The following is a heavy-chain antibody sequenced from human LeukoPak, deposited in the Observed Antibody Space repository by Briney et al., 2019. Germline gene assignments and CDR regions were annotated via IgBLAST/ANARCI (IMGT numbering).Heavy chain of an antibody. V-gene: IGHV3-23*01. CDR2: ISNSGDAT. J-gene: IGHJ4*02. CDR3: AKAPPYKKYFDY. Sequence: GGSLRLSCTASGFTFNSYWMQWFRQDPGKGLEWVSTISNSGDATYYADSVKGRFTISRDNSKNTLYLQMNSLRAEDTAVYYCAKAPPYKKYFDYWGQGTLVTVSS. CDR1: GFTFNSYW. D-gene: IGHD1-1*01.